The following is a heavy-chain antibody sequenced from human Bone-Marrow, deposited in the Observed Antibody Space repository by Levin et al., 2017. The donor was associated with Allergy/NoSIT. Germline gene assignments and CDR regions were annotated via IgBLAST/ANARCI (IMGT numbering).Heavy chain of an antibody. CDR2: IPYDGSNK. CDR1: GFTFSSYA. D-gene: IGHD1-7*01. CDR3: ARGELRDWYFDL. J-gene: IGHJ2*01. V-gene: IGHV3-30-3*01. Sequence: GGSLRLSCAASGFTFSSYAMHWVRQAPGKGLEWVAVIPYDGSNKHHADSVKGRFTISRENSKNTLYLQMNSLRIEDTGVYYCARGELRDWYFDLWGRGTLVTVSS.